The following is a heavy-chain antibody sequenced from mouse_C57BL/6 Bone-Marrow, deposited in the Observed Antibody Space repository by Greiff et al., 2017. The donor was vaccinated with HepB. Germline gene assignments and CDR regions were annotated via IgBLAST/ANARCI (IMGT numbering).Heavy chain of an antibody. Sequence: DVMLVESGGGLVKPGGSLKLSCAASGFTFSSYAMSWVRQTPEKRLEWVATISDGGSYTYYPDNVKGRFTISRDNAKNNLYLQMSHLKSEDTAMYYCARDEMGYSLAYWGQGTLVTVSA. CDR1: GFTFSSYA. D-gene: IGHD2-3*01. V-gene: IGHV5-4*01. CDR2: ISDGGSYT. J-gene: IGHJ3*01. CDR3: ARDEMGYSLAY.